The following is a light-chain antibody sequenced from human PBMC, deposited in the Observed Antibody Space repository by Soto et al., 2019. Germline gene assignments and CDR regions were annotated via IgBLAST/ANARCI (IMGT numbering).Light chain of an antibody. Sequence: QSALTQPASVSGSPGQAITISCTGTSSDVGGYNYVSWYQQHPGKAPKFMIYDVSNRPSGVPDRFSGSKSGTSASLAISGLQSEDEAEYYCAAWDGSLNNVLFGGGTKVTVL. V-gene: IGLV2-14*01. J-gene: IGLJ2*01. CDR1: SSDVGGYNY. CDR2: DVS. CDR3: AAWDGSLNNVL.